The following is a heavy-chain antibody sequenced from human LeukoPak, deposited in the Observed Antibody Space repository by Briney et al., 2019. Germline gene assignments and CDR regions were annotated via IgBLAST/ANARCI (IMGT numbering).Heavy chain of an antibody. CDR1: GFTFSNYA. Sequence: GGSLRLSCAASGFTFSNYAMSWVRQAPGKGLEWVSAISGSGGSTYYADSVKGRFTISRDNSKNTLYLQTNSLRAEDTAVYYCAKDKGYDSSGFDYWGQGTLVTVSS. CDR3: AKDKGYDSSGFDY. V-gene: IGHV3-23*01. D-gene: IGHD3-22*01. CDR2: ISGSGGST. J-gene: IGHJ4*02.